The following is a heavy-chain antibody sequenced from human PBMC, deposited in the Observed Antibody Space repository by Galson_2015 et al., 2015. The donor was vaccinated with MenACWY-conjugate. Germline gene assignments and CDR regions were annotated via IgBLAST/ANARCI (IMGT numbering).Heavy chain of an antibody. CDR1: GGSMSSYY. D-gene: IGHD6-19*01. CDR3: ARAHQQWLVPKAFDV. Sequence: LSLTCSVSGGSMSSYYWSWVRQPPGKGLEWISYIYYTGKTNYNASLEGRVTISIDTSMKQFSLKLRSVTAADTAVYYCARAHQQWLVPKAFDVWGPGTTVTVSS. V-gene: IGHV4-59*08. CDR2: IYYTGKT. J-gene: IGHJ3*01.